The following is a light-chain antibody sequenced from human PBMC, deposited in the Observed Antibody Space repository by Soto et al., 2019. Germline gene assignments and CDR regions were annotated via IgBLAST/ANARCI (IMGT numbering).Light chain of an antibody. CDR3: QQRSNWPSNT. CDR1: QSASSY. J-gene: IGKJ5*01. Sequence: EIVLTQSPATLSLSPGERATLSCRASQSASSYLAWYQQKPGQAPRLLIYDASNRATGIPARFSGSGSGTDFTLTISSLEPEDFAVYYCQQRSNWPSNTFGQGTRLEIK. V-gene: IGKV3-11*01. CDR2: DAS.